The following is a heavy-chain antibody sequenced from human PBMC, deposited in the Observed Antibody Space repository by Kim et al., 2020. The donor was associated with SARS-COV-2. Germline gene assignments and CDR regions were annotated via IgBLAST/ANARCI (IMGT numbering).Heavy chain of an antibody. V-gene: IGHV1-3*01. D-gene: IGHD3-10*01. J-gene: IGHJ4*02. CDR2: INGGNGDT. CDR3: ARDLLSDREFLLDY. CDR1: GYTFTLYA. Sequence: ASVKVSCKASGYTFTLYAMQWVHQAPGQRPEWMGYINGGNGDTKYSQNFQGRVTFTRDTSATTFYMELSSLRSEDTAVYYCARDLLSDREFLLDYWGQGALVTVSS.